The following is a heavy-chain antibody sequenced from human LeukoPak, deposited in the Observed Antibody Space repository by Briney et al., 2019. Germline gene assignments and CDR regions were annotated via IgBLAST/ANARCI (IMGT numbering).Heavy chain of an antibody. CDR2: IIPILGIA. CDR1: GGTFSSYT. CDR3: ASRRDGYNNGFDY. Sequence: ASVKVSCKASGGTFSSYTISWVRQAPGQGLEWMGRIIPILGIANYAQKFQGRVTITADKSTSTAYMELSSPRSEDTAVYYCASRRDGYNNGFDYWGQGTLVTVSS. D-gene: IGHD5-24*01. V-gene: IGHV1-69*02. J-gene: IGHJ4*02.